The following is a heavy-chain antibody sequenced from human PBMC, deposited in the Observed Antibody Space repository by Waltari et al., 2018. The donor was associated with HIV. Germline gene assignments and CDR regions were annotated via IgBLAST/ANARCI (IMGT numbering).Heavy chain of an antibody. Sequence: QVQLVQSGGEVKKPGASVKVSCKASGYTFTTSGITWVRQAPGQGLEWMGWMKTYKGNTNYAQKFQGRVTMTKDTSTSTAYMELRNLRSDDTAVYYCARERRAEYSSSWYYFDYWGQGSLVSVSS. V-gene: IGHV1-18*01. CDR2: MKTYKGNT. D-gene: IGHD6-13*01. CDR1: GYTFTTSG. CDR3: ARERRAEYSSSWYYFDY. J-gene: IGHJ4*02.